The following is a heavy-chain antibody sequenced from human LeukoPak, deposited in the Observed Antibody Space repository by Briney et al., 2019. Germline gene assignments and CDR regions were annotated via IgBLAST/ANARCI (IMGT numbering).Heavy chain of an antibody. D-gene: IGHD3-3*01. CDR3: ARDPRVYYDFWSGPYYFDY. CDR1: GGTFSSYA. Sequence: GASVKVSCKASGGTFSSYAISWVRQAPGQGLEWMGGIIPIFGTANYAQKFQGRVTITADESTSTAYMELSSLRSEDTAVYYCARDPRVYYDFWSGPYYFDYWGQGTLVTVSS. V-gene: IGHV1-69*13. CDR2: IIPIFGTA. J-gene: IGHJ4*02.